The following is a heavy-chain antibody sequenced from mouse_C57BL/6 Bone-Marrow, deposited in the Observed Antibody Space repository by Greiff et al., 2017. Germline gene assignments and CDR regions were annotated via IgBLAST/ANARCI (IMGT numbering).Heavy chain of an antibody. CDR1: GYTFTSYW. D-gene: IGHD1-1*01. CDR3: ARGYYYGSSYGGFDY. Sequence: VQLQQPGAELVRPGTSVKLSCKASGYTFTSYWMHWVKQRPGQGLEWIGVIDPSDSYTNYNQKFKGKATLTVDTSSSTAYMQLSSLTSEDSAVYYCARGYYYGSSYGGFDYWGQGTTLTVSS. CDR2: IDPSDSYT. V-gene: IGHV1-59*01. J-gene: IGHJ2*01.